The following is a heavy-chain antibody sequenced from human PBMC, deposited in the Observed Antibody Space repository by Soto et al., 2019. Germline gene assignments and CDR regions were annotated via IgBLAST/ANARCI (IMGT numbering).Heavy chain of an antibody. V-gene: IGHV3-21*01. CDR1: GFTFSSYS. J-gene: IGHJ3*02. CDR3: ARGSFDDAFDI. Sequence: GGSLRLSCAASGFTFSSYSMNWVRQAPGKGLEWVSSISSSSSYIYYADSVKGRFTISRDNAKNSLYLQMNSLRAEDTAVYYCARGSFDDAFDIWGQGTMVTVSS. CDR2: ISSSSSYI.